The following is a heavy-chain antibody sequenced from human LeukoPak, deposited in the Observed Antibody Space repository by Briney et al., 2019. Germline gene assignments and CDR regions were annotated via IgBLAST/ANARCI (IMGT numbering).Heavy chain of an antibody. V-gene: IGHV3-23*01. D-gene: IGHD3-16*02. CDR1: GFTFSSYA. Sequence: GGSLRLSRAASGFTFSSYAMSWVRQAPGKGLEWVSTISVGGGSTYYADSVKDRFTISRDNSKNTLSLQMNILRAEDTAVYYCAKGVVTWGHYYGMDVWGQGTTVTVSS. CDR3: AKGVVTWGHYYGMDV. CDR2: ISVGGGST. J-gene: IGHJ6*02.